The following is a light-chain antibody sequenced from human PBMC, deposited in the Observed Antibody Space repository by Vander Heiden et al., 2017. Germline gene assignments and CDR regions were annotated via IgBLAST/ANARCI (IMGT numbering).Light chain of an antibody. CDR2: QDN. CDR3: QAWASSTRV. J-gene: IGLJ3*02. Sequence: SYALTQPPPLSVSPGQTASITCSGDKLGDKYASWYQQRPGQSPVLVIHQDNKRPSGIPERFSGSNSGNTATLTISGTQAMDEADYYCQAWASSTRVFGGGTKLTVL. CDR1: KLGDKY. V-gene: IGLV3-1*01.